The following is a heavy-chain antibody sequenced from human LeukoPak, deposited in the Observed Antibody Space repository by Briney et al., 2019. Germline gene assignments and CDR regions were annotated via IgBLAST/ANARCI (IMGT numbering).Heavy chain of an antibody. Sequence: PGGSLRLSCAASGFTFSSYAMHWVRQAPGKGLEWVAVISYDGSNKYYADSVKGRFTISRDNSKNTLYLQMNSLRAEDTAVYYCARITGTTRDAFDIWGQGTMVTVSS. CDR2: ISYDGSNK. J-gene: IGHJ3*02. D-gene: IGHD1-7*01. CDR3: ARITGTTRDAFDI. V-gene: IGHV3-30-3*01. CDR1: GFTFSSYA.